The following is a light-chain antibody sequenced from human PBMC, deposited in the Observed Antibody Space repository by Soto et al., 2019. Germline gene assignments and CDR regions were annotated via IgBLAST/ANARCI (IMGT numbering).Light chain of an antibody. J-gene: IGLJ2*01. CDR2: EVS. CDR3: NSYTNSSTLVG. CDR1: SSDVGGYNF. Sequence: QSVLTQPASVSGSPGQSITFSCTGTSSDVGGYNFVSWYQHHPGKAPKLIIYEVSNRPSGVSNRFSASKSGNTASLTISGLQAEDEADYYCNSYTNSSTLVGFGGGTKLTVL. V-gene: IGLV2-14*01.